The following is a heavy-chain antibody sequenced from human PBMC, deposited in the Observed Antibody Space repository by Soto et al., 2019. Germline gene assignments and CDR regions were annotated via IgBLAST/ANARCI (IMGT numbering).Heavy chain of an antibody. J-gene: IGHJ4*02. Sequence: PGGSLRLSCAASGFTFSSYSMNLVRQAPGKGLEWVLYISSSSSTIYYVDSVKGRFTISRDNAKNSLYLQMSSLRAEDTAIYYCASNTYYDDSSGYFDYWGQGTLVTVSS. CDR2: ISSSSSTI. CDR3: ASNTYYDDSSGYFDY. D-gene: IGHD3-22*01. V-gene: IGHV3-48*04. CDR1: GFTFSSYS.